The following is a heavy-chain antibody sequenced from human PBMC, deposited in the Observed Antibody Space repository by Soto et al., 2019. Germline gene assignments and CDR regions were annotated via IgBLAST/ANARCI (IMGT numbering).Heavy chain of an antibody. Sequence: GGSLRLSCAPSGFTFSTYGMHWVRQAPGKGLEWVAVIWYDGSNQYYADSVKGRFTSSRDNSKNMLYLQTNSLRAEDTAVYYCARDLGAFNYGSAYFDYWGQGTPVTVSS. V-gene: IGHV3-33*01. CDR1: GFTFSTYG. D-gene: IGHD3-10*01. CDR3: ARDLGAFNYGSAYFDY. CDR2: IWYDGSNQ. J-gene: IGHJ4*02.